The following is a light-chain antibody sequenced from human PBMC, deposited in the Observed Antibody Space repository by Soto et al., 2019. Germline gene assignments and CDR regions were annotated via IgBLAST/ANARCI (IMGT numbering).Light chain of an antibody. CDR1: QGVTTN. CDR3: QQYNNWPFS. CDR2: DVS. J-gene: IGKJ5*01. V-gene: IGKV3-15*01. Sequence: EIEMTHSPGPLSVSPGERATLSCRAGQGVTTNFAWYQQKSGQSHRLLIYDVSIRATGVPARFSGTGSETDFTLTIIGLQSEDSAVYFCQQYNNWPFSFGQGTRLEIK.